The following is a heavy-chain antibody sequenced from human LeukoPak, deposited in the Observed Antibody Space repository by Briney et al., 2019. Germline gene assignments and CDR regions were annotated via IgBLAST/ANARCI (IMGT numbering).Heavy chain of an antibody. CDR1: GYTFTSYG. CDR2: ISAYNGNT. J-gene: IGHJ4*02. D-gene: IGHD3-3*01. Sequence: ASVKVSCKASGYTFTSYGISWVRQAPGQGLEWMGWISAYNGNTNYAQKLQGRVTMTTDTSTSTAYMELRSLRSDDTAVYYCARDVMVLEWLLSSFDYWGQGTLVTVSS. V-gene: IGHV1-18*01. CDR3: ARDVMVLEWLLSSFDY.